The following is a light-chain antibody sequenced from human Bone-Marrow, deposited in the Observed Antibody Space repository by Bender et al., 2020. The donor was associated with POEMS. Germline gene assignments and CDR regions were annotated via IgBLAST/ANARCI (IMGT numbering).Light chain of an antibody. J-gene: IGLJ3*02. CDR1: YSDVGRYNL. V-gene: IGLV2-14*02. CDR2: EVT. Sequence: QSALTQPASVSGSPGQSITISCTGAYSDVGRYNLVSWYLQFLGKAPKLVIYEVTKRPSGVSNRFSGSKSGNTASLTISGLQAEDEADYYCTSHTSSNTWVFGGGTKLTVL. CDR3: TSHTSSNTWV.